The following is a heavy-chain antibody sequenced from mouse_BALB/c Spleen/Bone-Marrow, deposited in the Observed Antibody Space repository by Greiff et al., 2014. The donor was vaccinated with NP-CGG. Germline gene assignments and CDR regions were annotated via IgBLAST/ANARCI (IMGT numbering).Heavy chain of an antibody. CDR3: ARGTTVVSYYAMDY. CDR2: IDPANGYT. D-gene: IGHD1-1*01. V-gene: IGHV14-3*02. J-gene: IGHJ4*01. Sequence: EVQLQQSGAELVKPGASVKLSCTASGFNIKDTYMHWVKQRPEQGLEWIGRIDPANGYTKFDPKFQGKATITADTSSNTAYPQLSSLTSEDSVVYYCARGTTVVSYYAMDYWGQGTSVTVSS. CDR1: GFNIKDTY.